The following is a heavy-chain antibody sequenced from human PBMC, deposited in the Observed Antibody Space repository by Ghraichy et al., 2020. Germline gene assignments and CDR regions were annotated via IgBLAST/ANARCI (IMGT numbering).Heavy chain of an antibody. Sequence: GEPLNISCAASGFTFSSYSMNWVRQAPGKGLEWVSYIGSGGSSSYYADSVKGRFTISRDNAKNSVYLDINSLRAEDTALYYCVRDGCSGRTCTFYNWGQGALVTVSS. CDR3: VRDGCSGRTCTFYN. CDR1: GFTFSSYS. CDR2: IGSGGSSS. V-gene: IGHV3-48*04. J-gene: IGHJ4*02. D-gene: IGHD2-15*01.